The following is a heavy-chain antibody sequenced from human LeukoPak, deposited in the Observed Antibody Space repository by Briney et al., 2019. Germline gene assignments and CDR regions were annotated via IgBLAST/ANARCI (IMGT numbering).Heavy chain of an antibody. CDR3: ARGSSGCPTPLCNWFDP. D-gene: IGHD6-19*01. CDR1: GYTFTGYY. J-gene: IGHJ5*02. CDR2: INPNSGGT. Sequence: ASVKVSCKASGYTFTGYYTHWVRQAPGQGLEWMGWINPNSGGTNYAQKFQGWVTMTRDTSISTAYMELSRLRSDDTAVYYCARGSSGCPTPLCNWFDPWGQGTLVTVSS. V-gene: IGHV1-2*04.